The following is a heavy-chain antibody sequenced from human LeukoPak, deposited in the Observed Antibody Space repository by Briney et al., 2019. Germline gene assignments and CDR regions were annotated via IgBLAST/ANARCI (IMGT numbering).Heavy chain of an antibody. CDR1: GGSFSGYY. CDR2: INRSGST. D-gene: IGHD6-19*01. V-gene: IGHV4-34*01. J-gene: IGHJ4*02. Sequence: SETLSLTCAVYGGSFSGYYWSWIRQPPGKGLEWIGEINRSGSTNYNPSLKSRVTISVDTSKNQFSLKLSSVTAADTAVYYCARGRRIAVAVPFDYWGQGTLVTVSS. CDR3: ARGRRIAVAVPFDY.